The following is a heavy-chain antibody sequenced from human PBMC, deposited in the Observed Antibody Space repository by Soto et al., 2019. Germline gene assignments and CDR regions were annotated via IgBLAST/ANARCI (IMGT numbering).Heavy chain of an antibody. Sequence: PGGSLRLSCAASGFTFSSYGMHWVRQAPGKGLEWVAVISYDGSNKYYADSVKGRFTISRDNSKNTLYLQMNSLRAEDTAVYYCASGALLSRDTTLFPLDYWGQGTLVTVSS. CDR2: ISYDGSNK. V-gene: IGHV3-30*03. J-gene: IGHJ4*02. D-gene: IGHD3-10*01. CDR1: GFTFSSYG. CDR3: ASGALLSRDTTLFPLDY.